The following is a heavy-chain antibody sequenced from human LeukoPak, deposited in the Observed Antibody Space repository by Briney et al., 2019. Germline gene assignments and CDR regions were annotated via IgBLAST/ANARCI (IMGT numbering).Heavy chain of an antibody. J-gene: IGHJ4*02. V-gene: IGHV4-38-2*01. D-gene: IGHD3-10*01. CDR1: GYSISSGYY. CDR3: SRKRWFGELFLFDY. Sequence: PSETLSLTCAVSGYSISSGYYWGWIRQPPGKGLEWIGSIYHSGSTYYNPSLKSRVTISVDTSKNQFSQKLSSVTAADTAVYYCSRKRWFGELFLFDYWGQGTMVTVSS. CDR2: IYHSGST.